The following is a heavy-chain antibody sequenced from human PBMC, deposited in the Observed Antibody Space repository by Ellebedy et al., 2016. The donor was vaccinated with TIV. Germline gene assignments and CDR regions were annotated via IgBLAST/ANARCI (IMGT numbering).Heavy chain of an antibody. Sequence: GESLKISCAASGFTFSTYAMHWVRQAPGKGLEWVAVISNDGSNKYYADSVKGRFTISRDNSKNTLYLQMNSLRAEDTAVYYCARVVGGWYGFDFWGQGTLVTVSS. V-gene: IGHV3-30*04. CDR2: ISNDGSNK. CDR3: ARVVGGWYGFDF. CDR1: GFTFSTYA. D-gene: IGHD1-26*01. J-gene: IGHJ5*01.